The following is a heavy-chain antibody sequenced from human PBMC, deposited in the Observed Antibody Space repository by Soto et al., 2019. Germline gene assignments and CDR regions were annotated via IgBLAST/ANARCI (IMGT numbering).Heavy chain of an antibody. CDR1: GGSISSSSYY. CDR2: IYYSGST. V-gene: IGHV4-39*01. D-gene: IGHD3-22*01. J-gene: IGHJ4*02. Sequence: SETLSLTCTVSGGSISSSSYYWGWIRQPPGKGLEWIGSIYYSGSTYYNPSLKSRATISIDTSKNQFSLKLSSVTAADTAVYYCASVTYYYDSSGYSEYYFDYWGQGTLVTVSS. CDR3: ASVTYYYDSSGYSEYYFDY.